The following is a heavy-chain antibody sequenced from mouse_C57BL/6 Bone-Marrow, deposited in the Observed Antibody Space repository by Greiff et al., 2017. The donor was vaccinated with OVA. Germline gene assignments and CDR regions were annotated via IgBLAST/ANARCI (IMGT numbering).Heavy chain of an antibody. Sequence: VQLKESGPELVKPGASVKISCKASGYSFTGYYMNWVKQSPEKSLEWIGEINPSTGGTTYNQKFKAKATLTVDKSSSTAYMQLKSLTSEDSAVYYCARERYYYGSSLGYFDVWGTGTTVTVSS. D-gene: IGHD1-1*01. V-gene: IGHV1-42*01. CDR3: ARERYYYGSSLGYFDV. CDR1: GYSFTGYY. CDR2: INPSTGGT. J-gene: IGHJ1*03.